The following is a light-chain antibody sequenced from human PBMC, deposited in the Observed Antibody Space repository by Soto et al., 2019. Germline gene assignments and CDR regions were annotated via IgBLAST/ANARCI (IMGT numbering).Light chain of an antibody. Sequence: AIQMTQSPSSLSASVGDRVIITCRASQGIRNELGWYQVKPGKAPKLLIYAASTLRTGVPSRFSGSGSGTDFTLTITSLQPEDFATYYCLQDYKYPRTFGPGTKVDVK. CDR3: LQDYKYPRT. J-gene: IGKJ1*01. CDR2: AAS. V-gene: IGKV1-6*01. CDR1: QGIRNE.